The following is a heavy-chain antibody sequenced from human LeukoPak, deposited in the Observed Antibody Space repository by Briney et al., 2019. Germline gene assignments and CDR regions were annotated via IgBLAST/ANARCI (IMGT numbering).Heavy chain of an antibody. D-gene: IGHD3-3*02. J-gene: IGHJ4*02. CDR1: GFTFSSYA. CDR2: ISGGGGST. V-gene: IGHV3-23*01. Sequence: GGSLRLSCAASGFTFSSYAMSWVRQAPGKGLEWVSAISGGGGSTYYADSVKGRFTISRDNSKNTLYLQMNSLRAEDTAVYYCAKDAFLLGGSNYFDYWGQGTLVTVSS. CDR3: AKDAFLLGGSNYFDY.